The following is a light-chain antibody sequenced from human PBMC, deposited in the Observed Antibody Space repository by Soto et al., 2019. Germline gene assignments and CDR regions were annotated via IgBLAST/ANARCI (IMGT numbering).Light chain of an antibody. CDR2: DVS. CDR1: TSDVGGHNY. CDR3: SSYTRSSTFV. V-gene: IGLV2-14*01. Sequence: QSALTQPASVSGSPGQSITISCTGTTSDVGGHNYVSWYQQHPGKAPKLMIYDVSNRPSGVSNRFSGSKSGNTASLTISGLQAEDEADYYCSSYTRSSTFVFGTGTKVTVL. J-gene: IGLJ1*01.